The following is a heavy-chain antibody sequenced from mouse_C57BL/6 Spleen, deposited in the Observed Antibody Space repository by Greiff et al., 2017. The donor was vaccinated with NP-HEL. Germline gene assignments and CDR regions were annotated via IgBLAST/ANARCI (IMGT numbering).Heavy chain of an antibody. J-gene: IGHJ1*03. Sequence: EVQRVESGGGLVQPGGSMKLSCAASGFTFSDAWMDWVRQSPEKGLEWVAEIRNKANNHATYYAESVKGRFTISRDDSKSSVYLQMNSLRAEDTGIYYCTSYYDYDVGYFDVWGTGTTVTVSS. CDR3: TSYYDYDVGYFDV. CDR2: IRNKANNHAT. D-gene: IGHD2-4*01. V-gene: IGHV6-6*01. CDR1: GFTFSDAW.